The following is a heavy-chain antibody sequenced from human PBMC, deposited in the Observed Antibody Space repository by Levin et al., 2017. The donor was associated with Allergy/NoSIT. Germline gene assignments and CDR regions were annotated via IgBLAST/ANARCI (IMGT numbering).Heavy chain of an antibody. J-gene: IGHJ3*02. CDR3: ARHAKFMIVIRDPLDI. D-gene: IGHD3-22*01. CDR2: ISSGGDYI. CDR1: DFTFSSYS. Sequence: GESLKISCVASDFTFSSYSMNWVRQAPGKGLEWVSSISSGGDYIYYADSVKGRFTISRDNAKNSLYLQMDSLRAEDTAVYYCARHAKFMIVIRDPLDIWGQGTMVTVSS. V-gene: IGHV3-21*01.